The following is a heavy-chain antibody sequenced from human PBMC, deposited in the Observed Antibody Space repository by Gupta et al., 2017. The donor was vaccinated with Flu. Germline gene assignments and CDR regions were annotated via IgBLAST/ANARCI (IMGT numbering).Heavy chain of an antibody. CDR1: GFIFSSYS. V-gene: IGHV3-48*02. CDR2: ISSSSSTI. CDR3: ARDERYSGSYHIDY. J-gene: IGHJ4*02. D-gene: IGHD1-26*01. Sequence: EVQLVESGGGLVQPGGSLRLSCAASGFIFSSYSMNWVRQAPGKGLEWVSYISSSSSTIYYADSVKGRFTISRDNAKNSLYLQMNSLRDEDTAVYYCARDERYSGSYHIDYWGQGTRVTVSS.